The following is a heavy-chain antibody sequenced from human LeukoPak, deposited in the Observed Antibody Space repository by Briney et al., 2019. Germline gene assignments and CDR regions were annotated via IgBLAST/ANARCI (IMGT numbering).Heavy chain of an antibody. D-gene: IGHD3-10*01. CDR2: ISWNSGSI. Sequence: GGSLRLSCAASGFTFDDYAMHWVRQAPGKGLEWVSGISWNSGSIGYVDSVKGRFTISRDNAKNSLYLQMNSLRAEDTAVYYCARDPYGSGGYYDYWGQGTLVTVSS. V-gene: IGHV3-9*01. CDR1: GFTFDDYA. CDR3: ARDPYGSGGYYDY. J-gene: IGHJ4*02.